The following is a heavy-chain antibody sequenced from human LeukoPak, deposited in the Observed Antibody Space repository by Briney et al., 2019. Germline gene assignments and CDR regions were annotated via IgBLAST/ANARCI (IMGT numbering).Heavy chain of an antibody. Sequence: GGSLRLSCAASGFTFSDYYMSWIRQAPGEGLEGGSYISSSSSYTNYADSAKGRFTISRGNTKNSLYLQMNSLRAEDTAVYYCARDSPIVVVPAASGAHYYGMDVWGKGTTVTISS. J-gene: IGHJ6*04. V-gene: IGHV3-11*06. CDR1: GFTFSDYY. CDR3: ARDSPIVVVPAASGAHYYGMDV. CDR2: ISSSSSYT. D-gene: IGHD2-2*01.